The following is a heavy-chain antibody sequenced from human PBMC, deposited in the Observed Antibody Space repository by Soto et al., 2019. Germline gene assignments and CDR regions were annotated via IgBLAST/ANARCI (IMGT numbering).Heavy chain of an antibody. CDR2: ISYDGSVK. J-gene: IGHJ4*02. D-gene: IGHD6-6*01. CDR1: GFAFGTYA. V-gene: IGHV3-30-3*01. CDR3: AREGDDRSSYSGFDS. Sequence: QVQLVESGGGVVQPGRSLRLSCAASGFAFGTYAMHWVRQAPGKGLEWVAFISYDGSVKYYADSVKGRFTISRDNSKNPLSLQMNSLGPEDTAVYYCAREGDDRSSYSGFDSWGQGTLVTVSS.